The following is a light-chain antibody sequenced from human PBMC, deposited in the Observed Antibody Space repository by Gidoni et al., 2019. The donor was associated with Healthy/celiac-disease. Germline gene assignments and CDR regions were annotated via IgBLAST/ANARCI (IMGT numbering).Light chain of an antibody. CDR3: SSYTSSSTRV. J-gene: IGLJ3*02. CDR2: EVS. Sequence: QSALTQPASASGSPGQSITISCTGTSSAVGGYNYVSWYQQHPGKAPKLMIYEVSNRPSGVSNRFSGSKSGNTASLTISGLQAEDEADYYCSSYTSSSTRVFGGGTKLTVL. CDR1: SSAVGGYNY. V-gene: IGLV2-14*01.